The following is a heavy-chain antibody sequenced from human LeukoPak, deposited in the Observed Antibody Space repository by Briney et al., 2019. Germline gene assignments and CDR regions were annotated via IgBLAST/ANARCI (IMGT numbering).Heavy chain of an antibody. J-gene: IGHJ6*02. Sequence: GVSLRLSCAASGFTFDDYGMSWVRQAPGHGLESVSGINWDGGSTGYADSVKGRFTISRDKAKNSLYMQMNSLRAEDTALYYCARWWGGYDLDYYGMDVWGQGTTVIVSS. CDR2: INWDGGST. V-gene: IGHV3-20*04. CDR3: ARWWGGYDLDYYGMDV. D-gene: IGHD5-12*01. CDR1: GFTFDDYG.